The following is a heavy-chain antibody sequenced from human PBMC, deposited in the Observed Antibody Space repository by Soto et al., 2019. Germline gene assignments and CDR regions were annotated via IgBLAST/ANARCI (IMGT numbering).Heavy chain of an antibody. Sequence: QVQLVESGGGVVQPGRSLRLSCAASGFTFSSYGMHWVRQAPGKGLEWVAVISYDGSNKYYADSVKGRFTISRDNSKKTLSLRMHSLRAEDSAVYYWAKVATPPGTTDYWGPGTLVTVSS. V-gene: IGHV3-30*18. CDR2: ISYDGSNK. D-gene: IGHD4-17*01. J-gene: IGHJ4*02. CDR3: AKVATPPGTTDY. CDR1: GFTFSSYG.